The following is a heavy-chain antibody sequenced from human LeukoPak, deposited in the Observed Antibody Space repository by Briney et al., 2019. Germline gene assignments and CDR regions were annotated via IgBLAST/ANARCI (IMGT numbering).Heavy chain of an antibody. D-gene: IGHD5-18*01. Sequence: PGGSLRLSCAASGFTFSNYAMTWVRQAPGKGLEWVSSISGSGGSTYYADSVKGRFTISRDNSKNTLYLQMYSLRAEDTAVYYCAKGGAAMVPTEGMDVWGQGTTVTVSS. J-gene: IGHJ6*02. CDR1: GFTFSNYA. CDR2: ISGSGGST. CDR3: AKGGAAMVPTEGMDV. V-gene: IGHV3-23*01.